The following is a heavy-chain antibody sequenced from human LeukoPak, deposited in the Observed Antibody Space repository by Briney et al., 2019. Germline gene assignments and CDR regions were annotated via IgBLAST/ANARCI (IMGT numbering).Heavy chain of an antibody. CDR3: AGVPTSDYFDC. CDR2: INYSGST. J-gene: IGHJ4*02. V-gene: IGHV4-39*07. Sequence: PSETLSLTCTVSGGSITTSNYYWGWLRQPPGKGLEWIGIINYSGSTYYNPSLKSRVTMSVDTSKNQFSLKLNSVTAADTAVYYCAGVPTSDYFDCWGQGTLVTVSS. CDR1: GGSITTSNYY.